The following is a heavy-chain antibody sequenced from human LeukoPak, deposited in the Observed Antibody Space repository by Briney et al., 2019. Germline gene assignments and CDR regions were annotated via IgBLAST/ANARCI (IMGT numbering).Heavy chain of an antibody. Sequence: GGSLRLSCAASGFTFNSYAMTWVRQAPGKGLEWVANIKQDGTEKYYVDSVKGRFTISRDNAKNSLYLQMNSLRAEDTAVYYCARDSEWGLLRSDYWGQGTLVTVSS. J-gene: IGHJ4*02. CDR2: IKQDGTEK. V-gene: IGHV3-7*05. CDR3: ARDSEWGLLRSDY. D-gene: IGHD1-26*01. CDR1: GFTFNSYA.